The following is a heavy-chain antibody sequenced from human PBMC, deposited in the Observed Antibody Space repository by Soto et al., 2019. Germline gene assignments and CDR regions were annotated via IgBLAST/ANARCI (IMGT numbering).Heavy chain of an antibody. V-gene: IGHV4-39*01. CDR1: GGSISSSSYY. Sequence: QLQLQESGPGLVKPSETLSLTCTVSGGSISSSSYYWGWIRQPPGKGLEWIGSIYYSGSTYYNPSLTSRVASSVHTSKNQFSLKLSSVTAADTAVYYCASYSWGLPYYGMDVWGQGTTVTVSS. CDR2: IYYSGST. D-gene: IGHD3-16*01. J-gene: IGHJ6*02. CDR3: ASYSWGLPYYGMDV.